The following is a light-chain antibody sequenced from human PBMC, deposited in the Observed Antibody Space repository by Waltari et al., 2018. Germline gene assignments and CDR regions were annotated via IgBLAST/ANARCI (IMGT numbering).Light chain of an antibody. CDR2: DAS. CDR3: QQYENLPYT. Sequence: DIQMTQSPSSLSASIGDRVTITCQASQDIINYLNWYQQTPGKAPKLLIYDASNLATGVPSRFSGGGSGTDFSLTITSLYPEDIATYFCQQYENLPYTFGQGTKLEIK. CDR1: QDIINY. V-gene: IGKV1-33*01. J-gene: IGKJ2*01.